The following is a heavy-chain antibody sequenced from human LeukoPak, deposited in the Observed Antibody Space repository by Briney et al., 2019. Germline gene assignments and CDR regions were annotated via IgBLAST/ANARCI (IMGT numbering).Heavy chain of an antibody. Sequence: SETLSLTCTVSGGSISSYYWSWIRQPPGKGLEWIGYIYYSGSTNYNPSLKSRVTISVDTSKNQFSLKLSSVTAADTAVYYRARAYYYDTGMDVWGQGTTVTVSS. D-gene: IGHD3-22*01. CDR1: GGSISSYY. V-gene: IGHV4-59*01. J-gene: IGHJ6*02. CDR2: IYYSGST. CDR3: ARAYYYDTGMDV.